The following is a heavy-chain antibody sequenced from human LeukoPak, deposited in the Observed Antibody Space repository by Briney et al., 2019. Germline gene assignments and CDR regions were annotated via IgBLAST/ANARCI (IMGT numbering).Heavy chain of an antibody. CDR3: ARDNYSLGSYVY. Sequence: ASVKVSCNASGYTFTGYYMHWVRQAPGQGLEWMGWINPNSGGTNYAQKFQGRVTMTRDTSISTAYMELSRLRSDDTAVYYCARDNYSLGSYVYWGQGTLVTVSS. V-gene: IGHV1-2*02. J-gene: IGHJ4*02. D-gene: IGHD3-16*01. CDR2: INPNSGGT. CDR1: GYTFTGYY.